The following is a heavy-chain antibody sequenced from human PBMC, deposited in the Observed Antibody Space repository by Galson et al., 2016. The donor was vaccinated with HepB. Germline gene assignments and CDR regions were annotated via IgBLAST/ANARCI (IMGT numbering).Heavy chain of an antibody. Sequence: TLSLTCTVSGDSIRSGVYYWNWIRQLPGKGLEWIGYIFYSGTTSYNPSLKDRLDMSVDTSKNQFSLNLTSVTAADTAVYYCSRARIPLPLATAPTSPRLKFDTWGQGTQVIVSS. V-gene: IGHV4-31*03. CDR1: GDSIRSGVYY. D-gene: IGHD2-21*02. CDR2: IFYSGTT. CDR3: SRARIPLPLATAPTSPRLKFDT. J-gene: IGHJ5*02.